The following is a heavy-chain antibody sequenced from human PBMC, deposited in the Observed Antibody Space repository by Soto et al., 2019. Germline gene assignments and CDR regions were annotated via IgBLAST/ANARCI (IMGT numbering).Heavy chain of an antibody. Sequence: EVQLLESGGGLVQPGGSLRLSCAASGFAFSGYPMSWVRQTPGKGLEWVSGIDASTGRTYFADSVEGRFTLSRDNSKNTLYLQMSSLRVADTAIYYCAKDGSSGWYRPFYYWGQGTLVTVSS. CDR3: AKDGSSGWYRPFYY. D-gene: IGHD6-19*01. J-gene: IGHJ4*02. CDR2: IDASTGRT. CDR1: GFAFSGYP. V-gene: IGHV3-23*01.